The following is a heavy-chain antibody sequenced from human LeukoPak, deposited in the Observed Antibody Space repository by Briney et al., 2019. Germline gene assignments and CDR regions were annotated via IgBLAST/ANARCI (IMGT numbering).Heavy chain of an antibody. J-gene: IGHJ4*02. CDR2: IIPIFGTA. CDR3: ARDRDFWSGYYAIGGFDY. V-gene: IGHV1-69*05. D-gene: IGHD3-3*01. Sequence: SVKVSCKASRGTFSSYAISWVRQAPGQGLEWMGRIIPIFGTANYAQKFQGRVTITTDESTSTAYMELSSLRSEDTAVYYCARDRDFWSGYYAIGGFDYWGQGTLVTVSS. CDR1: RGTFSSYA.